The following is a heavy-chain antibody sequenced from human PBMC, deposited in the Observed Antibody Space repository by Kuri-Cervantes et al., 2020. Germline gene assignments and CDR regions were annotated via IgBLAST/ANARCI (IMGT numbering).Heavy chain of an antibody. V-gene: IGHV1-8*01. CDR3: AKGEDTAMVQGHGMDV. D-gene: IGHD5-18*01. CDR1: GYTFTSCD. Sequence: ASVKVSCKASGYTFTSCDINWVRQATGKGLEWMGWMNPNSGNTGYAQKFQGRVTMTRNTSISTAYMELRSLRAEDTAVYYCAKGEDTAMVQGHGMDVWGQGTTVTVSS. J-gene: IGHJ6*02. CDR2: MNPNSGNT.